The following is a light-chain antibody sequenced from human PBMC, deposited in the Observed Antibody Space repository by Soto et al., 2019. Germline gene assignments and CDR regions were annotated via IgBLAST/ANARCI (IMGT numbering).Light chain of an antibody. Sequence: EIVLTQSPGTLSLSPGERATLSCRASQTITSNSLAWDQQNPGQAPRLLIYGASGRATGIPDRFSGSGSGIDFTLTITRLEPEDFAVYSCQHYSSSPGTFGQGTKLEIK. CDR3: QHYSSSPGT. CDR2: GAS. V-gene: IGKV3-20*01. J-gene: IGKJ2*01. CDR1: QTITSNS.